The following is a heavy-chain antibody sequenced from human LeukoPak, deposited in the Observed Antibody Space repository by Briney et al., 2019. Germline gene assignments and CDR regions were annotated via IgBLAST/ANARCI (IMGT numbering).Heavy chain of an antibody. V-gene: IGHV1-69*05. CDR3: TREAGIVVGSTFDY. CDR1: GGTFSSYA. Sequence: SVKVSCKASGGTFSSYAISWVRQAPGQGLEWMGGIIPIFGAANYAQKFQGRGTITTYESTSTAYMELSSLTSADTAVYYCTREAGIVVGSTFDYWGQGTLVTVSS. D-gene: IGHD3-22*01. J-gene: IGHJ4*02. CDR2: IIPIFGAA.